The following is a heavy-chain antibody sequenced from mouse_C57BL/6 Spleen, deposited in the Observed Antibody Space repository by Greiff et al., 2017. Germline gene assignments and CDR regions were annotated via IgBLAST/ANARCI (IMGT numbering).Heavy chain of an antibody. CDR2: INPSNGGT. Sequence: QVQLQQSGTELVKPGASVKLSCKASGYTFTSYWMHWVKQRPGQGLEWIGNINPSNGGTNYNEKFKSKATLTVDKSSSTAYMQLSSLTSEDSAVYYCAREGVLTGAHFDYWGQGTTLTVSS. J-gene: IGHJ2*01. V-gene: IGHV1-53*01. D-gene: IGHD4-1*01. CDR3: AREGVLTGAHFDY. CDR1: GYTFTSYW.